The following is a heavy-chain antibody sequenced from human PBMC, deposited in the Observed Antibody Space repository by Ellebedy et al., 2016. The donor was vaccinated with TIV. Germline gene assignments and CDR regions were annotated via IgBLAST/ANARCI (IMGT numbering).Heavy chain of an antibody. CDR2: IIPIFATA. Sequence: AASVKVSCKASRGTFSSYTIRWVRQAPRQGLEWMGGIIPIFATANYAQKFQGRVTITADTSTRTAYMELSSLRSEDTAVYYCARDSSGYYYTVGAFDIWGQGTMVTVSS. CDR1: RGTFSSYT. CDR3: ARDSSGYYYTVGAFDI. D-gene: IGHD3-22*01. J-gene: IGHJ3*02. V-gene: IGHV1-69*06.